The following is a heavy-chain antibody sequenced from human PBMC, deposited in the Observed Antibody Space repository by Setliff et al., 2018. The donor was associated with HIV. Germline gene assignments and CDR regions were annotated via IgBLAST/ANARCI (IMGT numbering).Heavy chain of an antibody. D-gene: IGHD2-21*02. Sequence: SETLSLTCGVYGESLSGYSWNWIRQPPGKGLEWIGRIYTSGSTNYNPSLKSRVTMSVDTSKNQFSLKLSSVTAADTAVYYCARTAMVTAIYYYYYYMDVWGKGTTVTVSS. V-gene: IGHV4-59*10. CDR2: IYTSGST. CDR1: GESLSGYS. CDR3: ARTAMVTAIYYYYYYMDV. J-gene: IGHJ6*03.